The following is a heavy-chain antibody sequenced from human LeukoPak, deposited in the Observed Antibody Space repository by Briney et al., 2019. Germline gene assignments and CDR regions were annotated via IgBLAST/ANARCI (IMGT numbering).Heavy chain of an antibody. CDR1: GGSFSGYY. V-gene: IGHV4-34*01. CDR2: INHSGST. CDR3: ARNVGDGYNSIGY. J-gene: IGHJ4*02. Sequence: PSETLSLTCAVYGGSFSGYYWSWIRQPPGKGLEWIGEINHSGSTNYNPSLKSRVTISVDTSKNHFSLKLSSVTAADTAVYYCARNVGDGYNSIGYWGQGTLVTVSS. D-gene: IGHD5-24*01.